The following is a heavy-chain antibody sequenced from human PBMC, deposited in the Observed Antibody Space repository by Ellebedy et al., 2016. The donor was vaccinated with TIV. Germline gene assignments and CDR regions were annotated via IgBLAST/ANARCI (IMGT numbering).Heavy chain of an antibody. Sequence: AASVKVSCKSSGYTFTTYSMNWMRQAPGQGLEWMGWIDTNTGNPTYAQGFTGRFVFSLDTSVSTAYLQISSLKAEDTAVYYCSRVGGSGSYRFYDSWGQGTLVTVYS. CDR2: IDTNTGNP. J-gene: IGHJ4*02. CDR1: GYTFTTYS. D-gene: IGHD3-10*01. V-gene: IGHV7-4-1*02. CDR3: SRVGGSGSYRFYDS.